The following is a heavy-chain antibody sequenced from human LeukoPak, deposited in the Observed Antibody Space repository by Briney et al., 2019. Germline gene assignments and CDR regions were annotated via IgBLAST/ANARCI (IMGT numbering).Heavy chain of an antibody. CDR2: ISAYNGNT. CDR1: GYTFISYG. V-gene: IGHV1-18*01. Sequence: ASVKVSCKASGYTFISYGISWVRQAPGQGLEWMGWISAYNGNTNYAQKLQGRVTMTTDTSTSTAYMELRSLRSDDTAVYYCARARYCSGGSCYYYYFDYWGQGTLVTVSS. J-gene: IGHJ4*02. D-gene: IGHD2-15*01. CDR3: ARARYCSGGSCYYYYFDY.